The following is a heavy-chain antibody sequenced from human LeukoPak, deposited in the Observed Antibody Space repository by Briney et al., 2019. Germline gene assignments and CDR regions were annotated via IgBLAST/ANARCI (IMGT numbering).Heavy chain of an antibody. CDR3: AKVRDYDSSGYSDY. CDR2: ISGSGGST. D-gene: IGHD3-22*01. V-gene: IGHV3-23*01. Sequence: GGSLRLSCEGSAFIFSGHWMNWVRQTPGKGLEWVSAISGSGGSTYYVDSVKGRFTISRDNFKNTLYLQMNSLRAEDTAVYYCAKVRDYDSSGYSDYWGQGNLVTVSS. J-gene: IGHJ4*02. CDR1: AFIFSGHW.